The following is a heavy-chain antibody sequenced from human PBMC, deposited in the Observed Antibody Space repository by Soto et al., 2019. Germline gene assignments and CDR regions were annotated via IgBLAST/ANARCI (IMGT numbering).Heavy chain of an antibody. J-gene: IGHJ4*02. Sequence: PSETLSLTCAVYGGSFSGYYWTWTRQPPGTGLEWIGEINHSGSTNYNPSLKSRVTISVDTSKNQFSLKLTSVSAADAAVYYCARDKITGLFDYCGQGTVVTV. CDR2: INHSGST. V-gene: IGHV4-34*01. CDR1: GGSFSGYY. D-gene: IGHD2-8*02. CDR3: ARDKITGLFDY.